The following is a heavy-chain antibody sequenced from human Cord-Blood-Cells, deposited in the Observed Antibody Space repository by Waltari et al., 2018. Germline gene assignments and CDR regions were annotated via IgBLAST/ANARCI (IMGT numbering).Heavy chain of an antibody. J-gene: IGHJ5*02. CDR2: ISSSSSTI. CDR3: ARDRDYDSSGYWFDP. V-gene: IGHV3-48*02. Sequence: EVQLVESGGGLVQPGGSLRLSCAASGFTFSSYSMNWVRQAPGKGLEWVSDISSSSSTIYYADSVKGRFTISRDNAKNSLYLQMNSLRDEDTAVYYCARDRDYDSSGYWFDPWGQGTLVTVSS. CDR1: GFTFSSYS. D-gene: IGHD3-22*01.